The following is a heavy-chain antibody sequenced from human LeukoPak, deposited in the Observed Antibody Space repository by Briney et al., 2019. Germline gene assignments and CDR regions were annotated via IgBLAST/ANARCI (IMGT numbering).Heavy chain of an antibody. Sequence: ASVKVSCKASGYTFTSYGISWVRQAPGQGLEWMGWISAYNGNTNYAQKLQGRVTMTTDTSTSTAYMELRSLRSDDTAVYYCARDRASIVATGDAFDVWGQGTMVTVSS. CDR3: ARDRASIVATGDAFDV. D-gene: IGHD5-12*01. CDR1: GYTFTSYG. CDR2: ISAYNGNT. J-gene: IGHJ3*01. V-gene: IGHV1-18*01.